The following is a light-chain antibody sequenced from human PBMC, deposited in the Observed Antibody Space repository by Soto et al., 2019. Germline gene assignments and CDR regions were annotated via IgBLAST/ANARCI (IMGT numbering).Light chain of an antibody. J-gene: IGKJ1*01. V-gene: IGKV1-39*01. CDR3: QHYNSYPDA. CDR2: AAS. CDR1: QTITRN. Sequence: DVQMTQSPSSLSASVGDRVSIPCRASQTITRNLNWYQQKPGTAPKLLIYAASTLQSGVPSRFSGSGSGTDFTLAISSLQPDDFATYYCQHYNSYPDAFGQGTKVDIK.